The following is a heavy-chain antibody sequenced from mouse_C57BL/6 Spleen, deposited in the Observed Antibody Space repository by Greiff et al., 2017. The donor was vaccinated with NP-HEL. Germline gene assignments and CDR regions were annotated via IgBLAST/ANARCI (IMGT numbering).Heavy chain of an antibody. Sequence: EVQLQESGAELVRPGASVKLSCTASGFNIKDDYMHWVKQRPEQGLEWIGWIDPENGDTEYASKFQGKATITADTSSNTAYLQLSSLTSEDTAVYYCTPKGGYDGYYWGQGTTLTVSS. V-gene: IGHV14-4*01. J-gene: IGHJ2*01. CDR2: IDPENGDT. D-gene: IGHD2-3*01. CDR1: GFNIKDDY. CDR3: TPKGGYDGYY.